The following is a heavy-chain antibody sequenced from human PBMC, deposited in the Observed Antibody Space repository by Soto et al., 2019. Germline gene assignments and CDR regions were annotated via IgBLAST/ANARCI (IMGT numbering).Heavy chain of an antibody. D-gene: IGHD6-25*01. CDR2: ISYDGSSK. J-gene: IGHJ4*02. CDR3: ARETTIAEARRFDD. Sequence: QVQLVESGGGVVQPGRSPTLSCAASGFAFGVYAMHWVRQPPGKGLEWVAVISYDGSSKNYADSVKGRFTISRDNSKNTLYLQMNSLTNEDTAVYYCARETTIAEARRFDDWGQGTLVTVSS. CDR1: GFAFGVYA. V-gene: IGHV3-30-3*01.